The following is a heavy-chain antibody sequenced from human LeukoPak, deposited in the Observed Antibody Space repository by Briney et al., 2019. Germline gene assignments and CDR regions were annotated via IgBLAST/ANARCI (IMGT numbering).Heavy chain of an antibody. V-gene: IGHV1-3*01. Sequence: GASVKVSCKASGYTFTSYAMHWVRQAPGQRLEWMGWINAGNGNTKYSQKFQGRVTITRDTSASTAYMELSSLRSEDTAVYYCARAIIAAADSIWFDPWGQGTLVTVSS. CDR1: GYTFTSYA. CDR3: ARAIIAAADSIWFDP. J-gene: IGHJ5*02. CDR2: INAGNGNT. D-gene: IGHD6-13*01.